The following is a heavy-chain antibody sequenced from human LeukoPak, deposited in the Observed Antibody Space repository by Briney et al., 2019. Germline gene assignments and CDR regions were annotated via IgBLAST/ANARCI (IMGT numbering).Heavy chain of an antibody. CDR3: ARVRNWNDAALDY. J-gene: IGHJ4*02. Sequence: GASVKVSCKASGYTFTGYYMHWVRQAPGQGREGMGWGNPNSGGTNYAQKFQGRVTMTRDTSLSTAYMALSRLRSDDTAVYYCARVRNWNDAALDYWGQGTLVTVSS. V-gene: IGHV1-2*02. CDR1: GYTFTGYY. CDR2: GNPNSGGT. D-gene: IGHD1-1*01.